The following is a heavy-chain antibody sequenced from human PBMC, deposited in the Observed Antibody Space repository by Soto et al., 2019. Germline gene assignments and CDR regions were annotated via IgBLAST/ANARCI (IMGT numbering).Heavy chain of an antibody. Sequence: QVQLVQSGAEVRKPGASVTVSCRSSGDSFNDYYIHWVRQAPGQGFEWMGWINPNGGVTKYAQKFQGWVSMTMDTSIRTVYMQLSRLRSVDTAVYYCARESGGATATLDYYYFYMDVWGTGTTVTVSS. D-gene: IGHD5-12*01. V-gene: IGHV1-2*04. CDR1: GDSFNDYY. CDR2: INPNGGVT. J-gene: IGHJ6*03. CDR3: ARESGGATATLDYYYFYMDV.